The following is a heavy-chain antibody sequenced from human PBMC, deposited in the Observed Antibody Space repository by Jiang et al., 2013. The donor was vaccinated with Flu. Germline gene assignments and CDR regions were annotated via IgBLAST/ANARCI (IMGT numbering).Heavy chain of an antibody. Sequence: LLKPSETLSLTCAVYGGSFSGYYWSWIRQPPGKGLEWIGEINHSGSTNYNPSLKSRVTISVDTSKNQFSLKLSSVTAADTAVYYCARGIAAAGYAFDIWGQGTMVTVSS. V-gene: IGHV4-34*01. J-gene: IGHJ3*02. CDR3: ARGIAAAGYAFDI. D-gene: IGHD6-13*01. CDR1: GGSFSGYY. CDR2: INHSGST.